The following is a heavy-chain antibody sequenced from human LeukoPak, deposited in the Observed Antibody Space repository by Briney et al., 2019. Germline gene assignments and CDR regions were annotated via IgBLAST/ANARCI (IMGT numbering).Heavy chain of an antibody. CDR3: ASDYGGNPEYFQH. D-gene: IGHD4-23*01. Sequence: SETLSLTCTVSGGSLSSGDYYWSWIRQPPGKGLEWIGYIYYSGSTYYNPSLKSRVTISVDTSKNQFSLKLSSVTAADTAVYYCASDYGGNPEYFQHWGQGTLVTVSS. V-gene: IGHV4-30-4*01. J-gene: IGHJ1*01. CDR1: GGSLSSGDYY. CDR2: IYYSGST.